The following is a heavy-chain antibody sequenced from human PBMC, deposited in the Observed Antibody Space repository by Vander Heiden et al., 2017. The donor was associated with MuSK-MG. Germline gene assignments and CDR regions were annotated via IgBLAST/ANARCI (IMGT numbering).Heavy chain of an antibody. J-gene: IGHJ4*02. Sequence: EVQLVESGGGLVQPGGSLTLSCAASGFTVSSNYMSWVRQAPGKGLEWVSVIVTGGSTYYADSVKGRFTISRDNSKNTLDLQMTSLRAEDTAVYYCARSADSSDYFDYWGQGTLVTVSS. CDR3: ARSADSSDYFDY. V-gene: IGHV3-66*01. D-gene: IGHD3-22*01. CDR1: GFTVSSNY. CDR2: IVTGGST.